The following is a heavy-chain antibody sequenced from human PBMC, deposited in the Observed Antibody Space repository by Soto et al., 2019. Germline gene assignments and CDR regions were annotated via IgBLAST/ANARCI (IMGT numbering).Heavy chain of an antibody. Sequence: QVQLWQSGPGLVKPSGTLSLTCTVSGASISSNNWWTWVRQSPGKGLEWIGTISQSGRANSNPSLRGRGKMSIDKSKNLLSLKVNYVNAADTAMYYCARIQDGDALDIWGQGTVVTVSS. V-gene: IGHV4-4*02. CDR2: ISQSGRA. CDR3: ARIQDGDALDI. CDR1: GASISSNNW. J-gene: IGHJ3*02.